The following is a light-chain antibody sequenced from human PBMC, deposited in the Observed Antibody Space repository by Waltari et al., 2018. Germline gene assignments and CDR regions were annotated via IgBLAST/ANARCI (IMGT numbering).Light chain of an antibody. CDR2: QDS. Sequence: SYVLAQPPSVSGAPGKTARITCGGKNIETKSVPWYPQRPGQAPVLVIYQDSYRPSGIPERFSGSNSGSTATLTISRVEAGDEADYYCQVWDSKSDHVIFGGGTKLTVL. J-gene: IGLJ2*01. CDR1: NIETKS. CDR3: QVWDSKSDHVI. V-gene: IGLV3-21*04.